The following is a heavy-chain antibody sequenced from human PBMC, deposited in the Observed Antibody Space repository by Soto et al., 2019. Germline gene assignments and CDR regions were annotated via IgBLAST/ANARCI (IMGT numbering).Heavy chain of an antibody. D-gene: IGHD5-12*01. CDR2: ISYDGSNK. CDR1: EFTFSSYG. V-gene: IGHV3-30*18. J-gene: IGHJ6*02. Sequence: GGSLRLSCAASEFTFSSYGMHWVRQAPGKGLEWVAVISYDGSNKYYADSVKGRFTISRDNSKNTLYLQMNSLRAEDTAVYYCAKDDRYSGYDYSGYYYYYGMDVWGQGTTVTVSS. CDR3: AKDDRYSGYDYSGYYYYYGMDV.